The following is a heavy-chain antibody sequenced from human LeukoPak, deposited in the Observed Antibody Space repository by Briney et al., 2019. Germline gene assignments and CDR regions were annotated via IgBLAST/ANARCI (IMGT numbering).Heavy chain of an antibody. Sequence: GGSLRLSCAASGFTFSSYAMSWVRQAPGKGLEWVSAISGSGGSTYYADSVKGRFTISRDNSKNTLYLQMNSLRAEDTAVYYCAKDRGIVVVPAREFDYWGQGTLVTVPS. CDR3: AKDRGIVVVPAREFDY. D-gene: IGHD2-2*01. CDR1: GFTFSSYA. V-gene: IGHV3-23*01. CDR2: ISGSGGST. J-gene: IGHJ4*02.